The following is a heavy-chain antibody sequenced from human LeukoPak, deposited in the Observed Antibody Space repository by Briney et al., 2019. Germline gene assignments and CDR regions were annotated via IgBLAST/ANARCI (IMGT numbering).Heavy chain of an antibody. V-gene: IGHV3-30*04. CDR1: GFTFSSYA. CDR2: ISLYGSDK. D-gene: IGHD4-17*01. J-gene: IGHJ4*02. Sequence: GGSLRLSCAASGFTFSSYAMHWVRQAPGKGLEWVAVISLYGSDKYYADSVKGRFTISRDDSKNTLYLQMNSLRADDTAVHYCARDPTTRSDQPQYYIDYWGQGTLVTVSS. CDR3: ARDPTTRSDQPQYYIDY.